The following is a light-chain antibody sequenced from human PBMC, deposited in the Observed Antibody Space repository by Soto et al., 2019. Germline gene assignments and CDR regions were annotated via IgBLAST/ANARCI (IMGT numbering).Light chain of an antibody. J-gene: IGLJ1*01. CDR2: DVT. CDR1: SSDVGRYDY. V-gene: IGLV2-11*01. CDR3: CSFAGSYSYV. Sequence: QSALTQPRSVSGSPGQSVTISCTGTSSDVGRYDYVSWYQQYPGEAPKPIIYDVTERPSGVPDRFSGSKSGNTASLTISGLRAEDEAAYSCCSFAGSYSYVFGSGTKLTVL.